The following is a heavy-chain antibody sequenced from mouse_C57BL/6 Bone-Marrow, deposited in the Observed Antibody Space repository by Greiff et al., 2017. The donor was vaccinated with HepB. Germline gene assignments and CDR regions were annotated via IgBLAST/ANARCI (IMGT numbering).Heavy chain of an antibody. J-gene: IGHJ4*01. CDR2: IWRGGST. Sequence: VMLVESGPGLVQPSQSLSITCTVSGFSLTSYGVHWVRQSPGKGLEWLGVIWRGGSTDYNAAFMSRLSITKDNSKSQVFFKMNSLQADDTAIYYCAKNSLLLRYYAMDYWGQGTSVTVSS. CDR3: AKNSLLLRYYAMDY. D-gene: IGHD1-1*01. CDR1: GFSLTSYG. V-gene: IGHV2-5*01.